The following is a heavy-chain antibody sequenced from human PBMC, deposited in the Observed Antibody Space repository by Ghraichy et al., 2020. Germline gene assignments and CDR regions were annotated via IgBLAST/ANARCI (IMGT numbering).Heavy chain of an antibody. CDR2: IYYSGST. D-gene: IGHD5-12*01. J-gene: IGHJ5*02. CDR1: GGSISSYY. CDR3: ARSYGGYSLIGP. V-gene: IGHV4-59*01. Sequence: SETLSLTCTVSGGSISSYYWSWIRQPPGKGLEWIGYIYYSGSTNYNPSLKSRVTISVDTSKNQFSLKLSSVTAADTAVYYCARSYGGYSLIGPWGQGTLVTVSS.